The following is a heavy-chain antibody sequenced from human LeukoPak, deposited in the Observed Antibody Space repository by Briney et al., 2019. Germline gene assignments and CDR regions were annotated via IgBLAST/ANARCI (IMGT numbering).Heavy chain of an antibody. CDR3: VRGSTLRHYQY. CDR2: IYYSGST. J-gene: IGHJ4*02. D-gene: IGHD3-16*01. CDR1: GGSISSSTYY. V-gene: IGHV4-39*01. Sequence: TSETLSLTCTVSGGSISSSTYYWGWIRRPPGKGLEWIGSIYYSGSTYYNPSLKCRVTVSVDTSKNQFSLKLSSVTAADTAVYYCVRGSTLRHYQYWGQGTLVTVSS.